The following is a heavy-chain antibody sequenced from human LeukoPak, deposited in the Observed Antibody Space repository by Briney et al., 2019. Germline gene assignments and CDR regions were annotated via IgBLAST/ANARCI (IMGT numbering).Heavy chain of an antibody. CDR3: ARLRRNSDRSGYYYYYDY. V-gene: IGHV3-7*01. CDR2: IKQDGSEK. D-gene: IGHD3-22*01. Sequence: GGTLRLSCAASGFTFSSYWMSWVRQAPAKGVEGVANIKQDGSEKYYVDSVKGRFSISRDDARNSLYLQMDSLRGDDTAVYYCARLRRNSDRSGYYYYYDYWGQGTLVTVSS. CDR1: GFTFSSYW. J-gene: IGHJ4*02.